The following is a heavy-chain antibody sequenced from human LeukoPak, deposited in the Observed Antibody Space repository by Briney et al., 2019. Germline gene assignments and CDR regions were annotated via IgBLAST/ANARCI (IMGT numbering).Heavy chain of an antibody. CDR1: GGSFSGYY. D-gene: IGHD3-10*01. Sequence: SETLSLTCAVYGGSFSGYYWSWIRQPPGKGLEWIREINHSGSTNYNPSLKSRVTISVDTSKNQFSLKLSSVTAADTAVYYCARDYYGSGSWDYYYYYYMDVWGKGTTVTVSS. CDR3: ARDYYGSGSWDYYYYYYMDV. CDR2: INHSGST. V-gene: IGHV4-34*01. J-gene: IGHJ6*03.